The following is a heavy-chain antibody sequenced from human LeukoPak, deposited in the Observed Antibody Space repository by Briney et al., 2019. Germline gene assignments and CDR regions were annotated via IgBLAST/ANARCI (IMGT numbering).Heavy chain of an antibody. J-gene: IGHJ4*02. CDR1: GGSFSNYY. D-gene: IGHD6-6*01. CDR3: ARAPGCSITARPFDS. Sequence: SETLSLTCAVHGGSFSNYYWNWIRQSPGTGLEWIGEINRSGSINYNPSLKSRVTMSLDTSKNQFSLKLTSVTAADTAVYYCARAPGCSITARPFDSGGQGTRVTVSS. V-gene: IGHV4-34*01. CDR2: INRSGSI.